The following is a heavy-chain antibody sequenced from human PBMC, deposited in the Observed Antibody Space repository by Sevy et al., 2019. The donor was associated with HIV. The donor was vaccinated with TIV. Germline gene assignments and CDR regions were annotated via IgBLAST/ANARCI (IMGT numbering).Heavy chain of an antibody. CDR3: AKHEAATPYYYYGMDV. J-gene: IGHJ6*02. CDR1: GFTFSSYG. Sequence: GGSLRLSCAASGFTFSSYGMPWVRQAPGKGLEWVAVISYDGSNKFYADSVKGRFTISRDNSKNMLYLQMNSLRADDTAVYYCAKHEAATPYYYYGMDVWGQGTPVTVSS. V-gene: IGHV3-30*18. CDR2: ISYDGSNK. D-gene: IGHD2-15*01.